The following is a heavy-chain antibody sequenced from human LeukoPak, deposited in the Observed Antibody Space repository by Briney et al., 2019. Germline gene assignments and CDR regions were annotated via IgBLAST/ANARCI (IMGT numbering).Heavy chain of an antibody. CDR1: GGSISSGGYY. J-gene: IGHJ5*02. Sequence: PSETLSLTCTVSGGSISSGGYYWSWIRQPPGKGLEWIGYIYHSESTDYNPSLKSRVTISVDRSKNQFSLRLTSVTAADTAVYYCARDKGYCTSTSCPVFDPWGLGTLVTVSS. D-gene: IGHD2-2*01. CDR2: IYHSEST. V-gene: IGHV4-30-2*01. CDR3: ARDKGYCTSTSCPVFDP.